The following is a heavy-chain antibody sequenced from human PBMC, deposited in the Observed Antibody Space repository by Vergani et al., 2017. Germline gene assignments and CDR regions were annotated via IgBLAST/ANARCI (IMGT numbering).Heavy chain of an antibody. Sequence: VQPGRSLRLSCAASGFTFSSYWMHWVRQAPGKGLVWVSRINSDGSSTSYADSVKGRFTISRDNAKNTLYLQMNSLRAEDTAVYYCARAEGRDGYNSFFDYWGQGTLVTVSS. V-gene: IGHV3-74*01. D-gene: IGHD5-24*01. CDR1: GFTFSSYW. CDR3: ARAEGRDGYNSFFDY. J-gene: IGHJ4*02. CDR2: INSDGSST.